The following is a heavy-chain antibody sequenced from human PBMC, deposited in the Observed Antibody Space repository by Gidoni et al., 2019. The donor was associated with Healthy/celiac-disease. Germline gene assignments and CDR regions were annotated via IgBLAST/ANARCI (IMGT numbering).Heavy chain of an antibody. D-gene: IGHD4-17*01. CDR2: IDYSGST. J-gene: IGHJ4*02. CDR1: GGYISSSSSY. CDR3: AREDYGDYVGY. V-gene: IGHV4-39*07. Sequence: QLQLQESGPGLVKPSETLSLTCHVSGGYISSSSSYWGWIRQPPGKGGEWSGSIDYSGSTYYNPSIKSRVTISVETSKNKFYLKLSAVTAADTAVYYCAREDYGDYVGYWGQGTLVTVSS.